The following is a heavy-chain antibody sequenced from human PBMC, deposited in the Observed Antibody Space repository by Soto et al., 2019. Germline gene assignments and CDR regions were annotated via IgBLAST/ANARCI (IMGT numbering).Heavy chain of an antibody. D-gene: IGHD3-22*01. CDR3: ARDDSSGYYVKTCDS. CDR1: GFSLSNYW. CDR2: IKQDGSLR. J-gene: IGHJ4*02. V-gene: IGHV3-7*01. Sequence: GGSLRLSCTASGFSLSNYWMTWVRQAPGKGLEWVANIKQDGSLRYSIDSVKGRFTISRDDAKNSVYLQMNSLRDEDTAVYYCARDDSSGYYVKTCDSWGQGALVTVSS.